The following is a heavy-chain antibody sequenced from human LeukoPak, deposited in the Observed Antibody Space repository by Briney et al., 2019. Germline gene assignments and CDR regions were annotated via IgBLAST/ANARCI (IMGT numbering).Heavy chain of an antibody. CDR2: ISGSDSSR. CDR1: GFTFSSYA. J-gene: IGHJ4*02. CDR3: AKEYDSSGYFDY. V-gene: IGHV3-23*01. Sequence: PGGSLRLSCAASGFTFSSYAMSWVRQAPGKGLEWVSAISGSDSSRYYADSVKGRFTISRDNSKNTLSLQMNSLRAEDTAVYYCAKEYDSSGYFDYWGQGALVTVSS. D-gene: IGHD3-22*01.